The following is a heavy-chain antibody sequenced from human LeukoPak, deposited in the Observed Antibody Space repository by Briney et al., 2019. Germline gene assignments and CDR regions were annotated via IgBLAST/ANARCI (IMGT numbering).Heavy chain of an antibody. V-gene: IGHV1-46*01. J-gene: IGHJ6*03. D-gene: IGHD1-1*01. CDR2: INPSGGST. CDR1: GYTFTSYY. Sequence: ASVKVSCKASGYTFTSYYMHWVRQAPAQGLEWMGIINPSGGSTSYAQKFQGRVTMTRDMSTSTVYMELSSLRSEDTAVYYCASTTSLHYYYMDVWGKGTTVTVSS. CDR3: ASTTSLHYYYMDV.